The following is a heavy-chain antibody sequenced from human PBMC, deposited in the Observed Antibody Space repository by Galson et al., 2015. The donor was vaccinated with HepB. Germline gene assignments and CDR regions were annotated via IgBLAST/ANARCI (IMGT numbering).Heavy chain of an antibody. CDR1: GYSFRDYG. CDR2: IAAYNGNT. D-gene: IGHD3/OR15-3a*01. CDR3: ASGNYDFWNGYYSY. J-gene: IGHJ4*02. V-gene: IGHV1-18*01. Sequence: SVKVSCKASGYSFRDYGINWVRQAPGQGLEWVGWIAAYNGNTDSAQKLQGRVTMTTDTSTNTAYMELTSLRSEDTAVYYCASGNYDFWNGYYSYWGQGTLVTVSS.